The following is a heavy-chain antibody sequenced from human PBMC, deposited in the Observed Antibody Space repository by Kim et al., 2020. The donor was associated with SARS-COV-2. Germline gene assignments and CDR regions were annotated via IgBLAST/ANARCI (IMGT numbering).Heavy chain of an antibody. CDR2: IYYSGST. Sequence: SETLSLTCTVSGGSISSSSYYWGWIRQPPGKGLEWIGSIYYSGSTYYNPSLKSRVTISVDTSKNQFSLKLSSVTAADTAVYYCASFGYSYVTELDYWGQGTLVTVSS. V-gene: IGHV4-39*01. CDR3: ASFGYSYVTELDY. D-gene: IGHD5-18*01. J-gene: IGHJ4*02. CDR1: GGSISSSSYY.